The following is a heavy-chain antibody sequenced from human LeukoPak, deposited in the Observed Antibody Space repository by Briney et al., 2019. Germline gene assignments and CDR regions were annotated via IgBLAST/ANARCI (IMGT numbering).Heavy chain of an antibody. J-gene: IGHJ4*02. CDR3: ASLRLLGPAY. Sequence: NPSETLSLTCAVSGYSISSGYYWGWIRQPPGKGLEWIGSIYHSGSTYYSPSLKSRVTISVDTSKNQFSLKLSSVTAADTAVYYCASLRLLGPAYWGQGTLVTVSS. CDR2: IYHSGST. D-gene: IGHD2-2*01. CDR1: GYSISSGYY. V-gene: IGHV4-38-2*01.